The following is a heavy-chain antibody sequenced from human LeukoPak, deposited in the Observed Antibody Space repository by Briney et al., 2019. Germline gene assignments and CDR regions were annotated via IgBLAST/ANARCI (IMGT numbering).Heavy chain of an antibody. CDR2: IYSSGSA. V-gene: IGHV4-59*08. D-gene: IGHD3-22*01. Sequence: SETLPLTCTVSGASINNNFWTWIRQPPGKGLEWIGYIYSSGSANYNPSLKSRVIISGDTSKNQTSLNLTSVTAADTAVYFCARHRDYYDTWGHGTLVTVSS. J-gene: IGHJ4*01. CDR3: ARHRDYYDT. CDR1: GASINNNF.